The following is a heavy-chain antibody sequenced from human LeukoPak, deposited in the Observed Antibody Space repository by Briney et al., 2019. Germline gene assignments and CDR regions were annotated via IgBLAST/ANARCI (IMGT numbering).Heavy chain of an antibody. D-gene: IGHD1-26*01. Sequence: SETLSLTCTVSGGSISSGGYYWSWIRQPPGKGLEWIGNIYHSGSTYYNPSLKSRVTISVDRSKNQFSLKLSSVTAADTAVYYCARGGLYSGSYGGIFDYWGQGTLVTVSS. CDR2: IYHSGST. CDR3: ARGGLYSGSYGGIFDY. V-gene: IGHV4-30-2*01. CDR1: GGSISSGGYY. J-gene: IGHJ4*02.